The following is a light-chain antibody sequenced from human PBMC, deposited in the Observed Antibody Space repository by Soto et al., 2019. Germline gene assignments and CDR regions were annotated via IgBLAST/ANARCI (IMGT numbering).Light chain of an antibody. CDR1: QGISTL. CDR2: AAS. V-gene: IGKV3-15*01. Sequence: EIVLTQSPATLSVSPGERATLFCRASQGISTLLAWYQQKPGQAPRLLIYAASTRAAGIPARFSGSGSWTDFTLTISSLQSEDSAVYFCQQYTGPPTTVGQGTRLEIK. J-gene: IGKJ5*01. CDR3: QQYTGPPTT.